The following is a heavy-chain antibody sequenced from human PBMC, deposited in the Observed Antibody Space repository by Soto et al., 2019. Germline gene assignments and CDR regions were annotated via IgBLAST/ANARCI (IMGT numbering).Heavy chain of an antibody. D-gene: IGHD5-12*01. J-gene: IGHJ4*02. V-gene: IGHV1-18*01. CDR1: GYTFTSYG. CDR2: ISSYNGNT. Sequence: QVPLVQSGAEVKKPGASVKVSCKASGYTFTSYGISWVRQAPGQGLEWMGWISSYNGNTNYAQKLQGRVTMTTDTSTRTAYMELRSLRSDDPAVYYCARVLASGYDFWGAAPNDSWGQGTLVTVSS. CDR3: ARVLASGYDFWGAAPNDS.